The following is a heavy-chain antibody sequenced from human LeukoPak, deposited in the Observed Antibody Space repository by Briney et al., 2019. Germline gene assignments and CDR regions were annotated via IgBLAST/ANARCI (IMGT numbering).Heavy chain of an antibody. CDR2: ISWNSGSI. CDR3: AKGMVRGVIPLFDY. CDR1: GFTFDDYA. D-gene: IGHD3-10*01. J-gene: IGHJ4*02. V-gene: IGHV3-9*01. Sequence: GGSLRLSCAASGFTFDDYAMHWVRQAPGKGLEWVSGISWNSGSIGYADSVKGRFTISRDNAKNSLYLQMNSLRAEDTALYYCAKGMVRGVIPLFDYWGQGTLVTVSS.